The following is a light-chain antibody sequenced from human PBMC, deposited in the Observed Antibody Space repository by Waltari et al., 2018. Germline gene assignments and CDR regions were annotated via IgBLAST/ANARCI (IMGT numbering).Light chain of an antibody. CDR3: QAWDSGTAV. CDR1: KLGDKY. Sequence: SYDLTQTPSMSVSPGQTAIITCSGDKLGDKYVCGYQQKSGQSPALVIYQDGRRPSGILERFSGSNSGNTATLTISGTLIMDEAVYYCQAWDSGTAVFGGGTRLTVL. CDR2: QDG. J-gene: IGLJ3*02. V-gene: IGLV3-1*01.